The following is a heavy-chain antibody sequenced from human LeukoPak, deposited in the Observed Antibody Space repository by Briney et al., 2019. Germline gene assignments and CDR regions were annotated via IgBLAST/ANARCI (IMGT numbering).Heavy chain of an antibody. J-gene: IGHJ4*02. V-gene: IGHV3-64*01. D-gene: IGHD6-19*01. CDR2: ITSNGGST. CDR1: GFTFSSYS. CDR3: ARDGAGSGWYGPDY. Sequence: GGSLRLSCAASGFTFSSYSMNWVRQAPGKGLEYVSAITSNGGSTYYGNSVKGRFTISRDNSKNTLYLQMGSLRTEDMAVYYCARDGAGSGWYGPDYWGQGTLVTVSS.